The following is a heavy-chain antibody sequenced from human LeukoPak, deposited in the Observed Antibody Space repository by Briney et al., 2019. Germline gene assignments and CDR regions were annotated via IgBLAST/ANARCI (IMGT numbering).Heavy chain of an antibody. CDR2: ITPFNGNT. D-gene: IGHD3-3*01. V-gene: IGHV1-45*02. J-gene: IGHJ4*02. CDR3: ARDRSVRFLEPIFDY. CDR1: GYTFTYRY. Sequence: SVKVSCKASGYTFTYRYLHWVRQAPGQALEWMGWITPFNGNTNYAQKFQDRVTITRDRSMSTAYMELSSLRSEDTAVYYCARDRSVRFLEPIFDYWGQGTLVTVSS.